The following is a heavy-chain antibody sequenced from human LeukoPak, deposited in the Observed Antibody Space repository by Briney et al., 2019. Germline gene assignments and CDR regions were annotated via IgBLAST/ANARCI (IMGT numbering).Heavy chain of an antibody. CDR1: GYTFTGYY. V-gene: IGHV1-2*02. J-gene: IGHJ3*02. D-gene: IGHD3-22*01. CDR3: ARDFSDYDSSGSYYFWSAFDI. Sequence: ASVKVSCKASGYTFTGYYMHWVRQAPGQGLEWMGWNNPNSGGTNYAQKFQGRVTMTRDTSISTAYMELSRLRSDDTAVYYCARDFSDYDSSGSYYFWSAFDIWGQGTMVTVSS. CDR2: NNPNSGGT.